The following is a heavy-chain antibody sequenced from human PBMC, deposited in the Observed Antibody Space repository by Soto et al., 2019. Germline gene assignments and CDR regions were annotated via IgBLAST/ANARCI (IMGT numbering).Heavy chain of an antibody. CDR2: IYHSGST. V-gene: IGHV4-30-2*01. CDR3: ARADLEWLLFDY. CDR1: GGSISSGGYS. D-gene: IGHD3-3*01. J-gene: IGHJ4*02. Sequence: SETLSLTCAVSGGSISSGGYSWSWIRQPPGKGLEWIGYIYHSGSTYYNPSLKSRVTISVDRSKNQFSLKLSSVTAADTAVYYCARADLEWLLFDYWGQGTLVTVSS.